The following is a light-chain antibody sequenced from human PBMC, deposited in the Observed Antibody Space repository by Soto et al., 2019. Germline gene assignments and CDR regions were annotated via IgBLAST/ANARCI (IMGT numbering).Light chain of an antibody. CDR2: GAS. J-gene: IGKJ1*01. CDR1: QSVSSN. V-gene: IGKV3-20*01. Sequence: EIVLTQSPGTLSVSPGERATLSCRASQSVSSNLAWYQQKPGQAPRLLIYGASNRATGIPDRFSGSGSGTEFTLTISRLEPEDSAVYYCQQYGSSGTFGQGTKVDIK. CDR3: QQYGSSGT.